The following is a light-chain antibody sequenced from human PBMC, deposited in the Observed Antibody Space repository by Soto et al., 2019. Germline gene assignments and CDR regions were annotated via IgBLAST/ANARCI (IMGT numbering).Light chain of an antibody. CDR1: QSVLYSSNNKNY. Sequence: DIVMTQTPDSLVVSLGERATINCKSSQSVLYSSNNKNYLAWYQQKPGQPPKLLIYWASTRESGVPDRFSGSGSGTDFTLTISSLQAEDVAVYYCQQYHISPYSFGQGTKLEIK. CDR2: WAS. J-gene: IGKJ2*03. CDR3: QQYHISPYS. V-gene: IGKV4-1*01.